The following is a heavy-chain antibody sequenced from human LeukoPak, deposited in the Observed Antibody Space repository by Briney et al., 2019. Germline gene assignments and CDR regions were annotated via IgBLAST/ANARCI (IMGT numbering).Heavy chain of an antibody. CDR2: ISYDGSNK. J-gene: IGHJ6*02. D-gene: IGHD2-15*01. CDR1: GFTFSSYA. V-gene: IGHV3-30-3*01. CDR3: ARDIVVVVAASQPYYYYGMDV. Sequence: GASLRLSCAASGFTFSSYAMHWVRQAPGRGLEWVAVISYDGSNKYYADSVNGRFTISRDNSKNTLYLQMNSLRAEDTAVYYCARDIVVVVAASQPYYYYGMDVWGQGTTVIVSS.